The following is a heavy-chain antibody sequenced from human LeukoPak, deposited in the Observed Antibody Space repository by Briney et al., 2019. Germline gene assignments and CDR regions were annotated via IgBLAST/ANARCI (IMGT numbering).Heavy chain of an antibody. CDR3: AKSHSVEQRGYFDY. J-gene: IGHJ4*02. D-gene: IGHD1/OR15-1a*01. CDR2: VSDSGANT. V-gene: IGHV3-23*01. Sequence: PGGSLRLSCAASGFTFTTYAMSWVRQAPGKGLECLSTVSDSGANTYYADSVKGRFTISRDNSRNTVYLRMNSLSAEDTAVYYCAKSHSVEQRGYFDYWGQGTLVTVSS. CDR1: GFTFTTYA.